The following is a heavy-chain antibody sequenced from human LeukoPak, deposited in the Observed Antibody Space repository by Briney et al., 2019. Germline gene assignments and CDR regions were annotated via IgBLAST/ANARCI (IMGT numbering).Heavy chain of an antibody. V-gene: IGHV1-69*13. D-gene: IGHD3-10*01. CDR2: IIPIFGTA. CDR1: GGTFSSYA. CDR3: ARDPLWFGELLNAFDI. Sequence: GASVKVSCKASGGTFSSYAISWARQAPGQGLEWMGGIIPIFGTANYAQKFQGRVTITADESTSTAYMELSSLRSEDTAVYYCARDPLWFGELLNAFDIWGQGTMVTVSS. J-gene: IGHJ3*02.